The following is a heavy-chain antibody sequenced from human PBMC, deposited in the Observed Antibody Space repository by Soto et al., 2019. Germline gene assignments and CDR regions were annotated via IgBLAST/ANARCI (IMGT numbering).Heavy chain of an antibody. V-gene: IGHV4-59*02. D-gene: IGHD2-8*01. CDR2: VFHSGSS. CDR1: GASVTGFY. J-gene: IGHJ4*02. CDR3: ARAPMVLTRSYFDS. Sequence: SETLSLTCTVSGASVTGFYWSWIRQPPGKGLEWIGYVFHSGSSNYNPSLKSRVTISVDTSKSQISLRLTSVTAADTAVYYCARAPMVLTRSYFDSWGQGTPVTVSS.